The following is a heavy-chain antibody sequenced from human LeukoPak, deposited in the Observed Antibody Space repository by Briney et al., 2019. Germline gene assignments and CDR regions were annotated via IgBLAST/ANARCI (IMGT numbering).Heavy chain of an antibody. J-gene: IGHJ4*02. CDR2: ISYDGSNK. CDR3: AKDPGGSWLFGY. D-gene: IGHD6-13*01. V-gene: IGHV3-30*18. Sequence: GGSLRLSCAASGFTFSSYGMHWVRQAPGKGLEWVAVISYDGSNKYYADSVKGRFTISRDNSKNTLYLQMNSLRAEDTAVYYCAKDPGGSWLFGYWGQGTLVTVSS. CDR1: GFTFSSYG.